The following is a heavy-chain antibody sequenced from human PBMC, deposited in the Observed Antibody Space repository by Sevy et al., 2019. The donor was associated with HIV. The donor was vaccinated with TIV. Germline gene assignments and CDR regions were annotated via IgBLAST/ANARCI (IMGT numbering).Heavy chain of an antibody. CDR2: INYVGSF. CDR1: GASISSSGYY. Sequence: SETLSLTCTVSGASISSSGYYWGWIRQPPGKGLEWIAGINYVGSFFYNPSLRSRVTISSDTSNKQFSLKLNSVTAADTAIYYCVGPTLTYSSGWSYYDSWGQGTVVTVSS. J-gene: IGHJ4*02. D-gene: IGHD6-19*01. CDR3: VGPTLTYSSGWSYYDS. V-gene: IGHV4-39*01.